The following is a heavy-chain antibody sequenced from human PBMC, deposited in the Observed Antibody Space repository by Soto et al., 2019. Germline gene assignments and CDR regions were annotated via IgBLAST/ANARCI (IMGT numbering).Heavy chain of an antibody. Sequence: PGGSLRLSCAASGFTFSSYCMSWVRQAPGKGLEWLSVISGSDSTTHYADSVKGRFTISRDNSKNTLYLQMNSLRAEDTAIYYFARGPMGGWDIILLPSARVDNWGQGTLVTVSS. J-gene: IGHJ4*02. CDR3: ARGPMGGWDIILLPSARVDN. CDR2: ISGSDSTT. V-gene: IGHV3-23*01. CDR1: GFTFSSYC. D-gene: IGHD2-2*01.